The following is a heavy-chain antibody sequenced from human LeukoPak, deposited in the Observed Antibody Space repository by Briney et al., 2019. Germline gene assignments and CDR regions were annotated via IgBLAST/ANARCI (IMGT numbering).Heavy chain of an antibody. J-gene: IGHJ4*02. CDR3: ARRNDDYPDDFDY. Sequence: SETLSLTCTVSGGSISSISSINYYWGWIRQPPGKELEWIGSIYYSGNTYYNPSLKSRVTISIDTSKNQFSLKLSSVTAADTAVYYCARRNDDYPDDFDYWGRGTLVTVSS. D-gene: IGHD1-1*01. V-gene: IGHV4-39*01. CDR2: IYYSGNT. CDR1: GGSISSISSINYY.